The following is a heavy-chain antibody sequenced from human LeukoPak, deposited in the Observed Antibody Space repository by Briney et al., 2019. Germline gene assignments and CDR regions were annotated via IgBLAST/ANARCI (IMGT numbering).Heavy chain of an antibody. CDR2: ISYDGSNK. J-gene: IGHJ5*02. CDR3: VRGWQRLGS. Sequence: GGSLRLPCAASGFTFSSYGMHWVRQAPGKGLEWVAVISYDGSNKYYADSVKGRFTISRDNSKNTLYLQMDSLRAEDTAVYYCVRGWQRLGSWGRGTLVTVSS. D-gene: IGHD5-12*01. V-gene: IGHV3-30*03. CDR1: GFTFSSYG.